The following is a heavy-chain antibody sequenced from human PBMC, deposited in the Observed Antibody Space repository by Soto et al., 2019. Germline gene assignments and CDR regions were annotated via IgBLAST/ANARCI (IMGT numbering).Heavy chain of an antibody. V-gene: IGHV4-31*03. CDR2: IYYSGST. Sequence: QVQLQESGPGLVKPSQTLSLTCTVSGGSISSGGYYWSWIRQHPGKGLEWIGYIYYSGSTYYNPSLKSRVTISVDTSKNQFSRKLSSVTAADTAVYYCARGPGMTTVTIVDYWGQGTLVTVSS. J-gene: IGHJ4*02. CDR3: ARGPGMTTVTIVDY. CDR1: GGSISSGGYY. D-gene: IGHD4-17*01.